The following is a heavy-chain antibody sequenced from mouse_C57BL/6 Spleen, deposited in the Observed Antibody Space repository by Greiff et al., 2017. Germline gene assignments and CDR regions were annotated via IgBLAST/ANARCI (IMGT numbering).Heavy chain of an antibody. CDR3: ARRAVVYWYFDV. J-gene: IGHJ1*03. D-gene: IGHD1-1*01. CDR2: INPNNGGT. Sequence: VQLQQSGPELVKPGASVKISCKASGYTFTDYYMNWVKQSHGKSLEWIGDINPNNGGTSYNQKFKGKATLTVDKSSSTAYMELRSLTSEDSAVYCCARRAVVYWYFDVWGTGTTVTVSS. V-gene: IGHV1-26*01. CDR1: GYTFTDYY.